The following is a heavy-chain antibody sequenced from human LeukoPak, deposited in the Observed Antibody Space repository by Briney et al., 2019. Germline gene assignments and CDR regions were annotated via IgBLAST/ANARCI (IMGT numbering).Heavy chain of an antibody. V-gene: IGHV4-38-2*02. CDR2: IYHSGST. Sequence: SETLSLTCTVSGYSISSGYYWGWIRQPPGKGLEWIGSIYHSGSTYYNPSLKSRVTISVDTSKNQFSLKLSSVTAADTAVYYCARCRTVTTLGYWGQGTLVTVPS. CDR1: GYSISSGYY. CDR3: ARCRTVTTLGY. D-gene: IGHD4-17*01. J-gene: IGHJ4*02.